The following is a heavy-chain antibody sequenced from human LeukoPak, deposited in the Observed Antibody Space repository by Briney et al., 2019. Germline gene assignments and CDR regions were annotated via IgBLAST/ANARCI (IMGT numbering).Heavy chain of an antibody. V-gene: IGHV4-39*07. D-gene: IGHD1-26*01. CDR3: ARKAGIVGATGAFDI. CDR2: IYYSGGT. Sequence: PLETLSLTCTVSGGSISSSSYYWGWIRQPPGKGLEWIGSIYYSGGTYYNPSLKSRVTISVDTSKNQFSLKLSSVTAADTAVYYCARKAGIVGATGAFDIWGQGTMVTVSS. CDR1: GGSISSSSYY. J-gene: IGHJ3*02.